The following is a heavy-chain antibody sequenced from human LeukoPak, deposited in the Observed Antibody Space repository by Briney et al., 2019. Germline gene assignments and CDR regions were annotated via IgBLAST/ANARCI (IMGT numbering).Heavy chain of an antibody. CDR1: GSTFSSYE. J-gene: IGHJ3*02. Sequence: PGGSLRLSCAASGSTFSSYEMNWVRQAPGKGLEWVSYISSSGSTIYYADSVKGRFTISRDNAKNSLYLQMNSLRAEDTAVYYCASPPRLVQFGGDIWGQGTMVTVSS. CDR2: ISSSGSTI. V-gene: IGHV3-48*03. CDR3: ASPPRLVQFGGDI. D-gene: IGHD6-25*01.